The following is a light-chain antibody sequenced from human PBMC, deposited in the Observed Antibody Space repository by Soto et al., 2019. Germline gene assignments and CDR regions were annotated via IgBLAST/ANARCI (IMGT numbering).Light chain of an antibody. V-gene: IGKV3-20*01. CDR3: QQYRTSPPTWT. CDR1: QSVSSTY. J-gene: IGKJ1*01. Sequence: ELVLTQSPGTLSLSPGDRATLSCRASQSVSSTYLAWYQQRPGQAPRLRIYSSSSRASGIPDRFSGSGSGTDFTLTISRLEPEDFAVYYCQQYRTSPPTWTFGQGTKVEIK. CDR2: SSS.